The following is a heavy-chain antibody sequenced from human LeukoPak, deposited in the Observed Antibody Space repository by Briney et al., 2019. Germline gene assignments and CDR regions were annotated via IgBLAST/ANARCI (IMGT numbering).Heavy chain of an antibody. V-gene: IGHV4-39*01. CDR3: ARTTDPPIVVVPAAMGFDP. J-gene: IGHJ5*02. CDR1: GGSISSSSYY. Sequence: SETLSLTCTVSGGSISSSSYYWGWIRQPPGKGLEWIGSIYYSGSTYYNPSLKSRVTISVDTSKNQFSLKLSSVTAADTAVYYCARTTDPPIVVVPAAMGFDPWGQGPLDTVSS. D-gene: IGHD2-2*01. CDR2: IYYSGST.